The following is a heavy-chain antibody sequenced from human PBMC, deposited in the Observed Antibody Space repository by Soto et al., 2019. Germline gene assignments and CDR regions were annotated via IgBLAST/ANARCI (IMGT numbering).Heavy chain of an antibody. CDR1: GGPFSSYA. V-gene: IGHV1-69*13. CDR2: IIPIFGTA. CDR3: MVRGVNGMDV. D-gene: IGHD3-10*01. Sequence: SGKVCFKASGGPFSSYAISLVRQAPGQGLEWMGGIIPIFGTANYAQKFQGRVTITADESTSTAYMELSSLRSEDTAVYYCMVRGVNGMDVWGQGTTVTVSS. J-gene: IGHJ6*02.